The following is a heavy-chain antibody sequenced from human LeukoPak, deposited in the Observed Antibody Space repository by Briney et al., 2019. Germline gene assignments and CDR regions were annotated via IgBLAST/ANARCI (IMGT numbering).Heavy chain of an antibody. CDR2: ISESGGNT. CDR1: GFTFRNYA. CDR3: ARDSKGDSGMVP. Sequence: PGGSLRLSCAASGFTFRNYAMTWVRQAPGKGLEWVSLISESGGNTNYADSVKGRFTISRDNSKNTLYLQMNSLRAEDTAVYYCARDSKGDSGMVPWGQGTLVTVSS. V-gene: IGHV3-23*01. J-gene: IGHJ5*02. D-gene: IGHD5-18*01.